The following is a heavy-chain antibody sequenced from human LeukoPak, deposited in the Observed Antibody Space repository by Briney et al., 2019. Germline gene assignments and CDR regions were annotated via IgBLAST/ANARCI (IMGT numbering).Heavy chain of an antibody. J-gene: IGHJ6*01. Sequence: GASVKVSCKTSGYNFINNDINWVRLATGQGLEWMGWMNPNSGNTGFAQNFQDRVTMTSNTSITTVYMELNNLTFEDTAIYYCAKNSLVWGYYYYGMDVRGQGTTVIVSS. CDR2: MNPNSGNT. V-gene: IGHV1-8*01. CDR1: GYNFINND. CDR3: AKNSLVWGYYYYGMDV. D-gene: IGHD3-16*01.